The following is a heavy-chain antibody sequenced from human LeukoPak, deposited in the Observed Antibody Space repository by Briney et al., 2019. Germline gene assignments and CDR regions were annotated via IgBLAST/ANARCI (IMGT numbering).Heavy chain of an antibody. Sequence: GGFLRLSCAASGFTFSSYAMSWVRQAPGKGLEWVSAISGSGGSTYYADSVKGRFTISRDNSKNTLYLQMNSLRAEDTAVYYCAKGQTIPVGLFDFWGQGTLVTVSS. CDR1: GFTFSSYA. CDR3: AKGQTIPVGLFDF. D-gene: IGHD2-2*02. J-gene: IGHJ4*02. CDR2: ISGSGGST. V-gene: IGHV3-23*01.